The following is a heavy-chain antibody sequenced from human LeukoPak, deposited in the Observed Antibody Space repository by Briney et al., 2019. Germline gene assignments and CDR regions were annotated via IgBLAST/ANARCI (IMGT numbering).Heavy chain of an antibody. CDR1: GFTFSSYA. CDR2: ISGSGGST. J-gene: IGHJ6*03. V-gene: IGHV3-23*01. CDR3: AKVDSSWYMDYMDV. Sequence: PGGSLRLSCAASGFTFSSYAMSWVRQDPGKGLEWVSAISGSGGSTYYADSVKGRFTISRDNSKNTLYLQMNSLRAEDTAVYYCAKVDSSWYMDYMDVWGKGTTVTVSS. D-gene: IGHD6-13*01.